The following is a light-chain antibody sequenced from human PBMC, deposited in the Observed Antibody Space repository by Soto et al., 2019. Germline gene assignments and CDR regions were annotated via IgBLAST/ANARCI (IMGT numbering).Light chain of an antibody. CDR2: EVS. CDR3: SSYTSSSTTFV. V-gene: IGLV2-14*01. Sequence: QSVLTQPASVSGSPGQSITISCTGTSSDVGGYNYVSWYQQHPGKAPKLMIYEVSNRPSGVSNRFSGSKSGNTASLTISGRQEDDEADYYCSSYTSSSTTFVFGTGTKVIVL. CDR1: SSDVGGYNY. J-gene: IGLJ1*01.